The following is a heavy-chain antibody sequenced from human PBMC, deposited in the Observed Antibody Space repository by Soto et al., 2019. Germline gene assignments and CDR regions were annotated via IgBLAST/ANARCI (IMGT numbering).Heavy chain of an antibody. D-gene: IGHD2-21*02. J-gene: IGHJ4*02. CDR2: IYHSGST. Sequence: KPPATLSLTCGVSCGSIRSRNWWSCVRQPPGKGLEWIGEIYHSGSTNYNPSLKSRVTISVDKSKNQFSLKLSSVTAADTAVYYCARSHRRYGGNSDDYFDYWGQGTLVTVSS. CDR1: CGSIRSRNW. V-gene: IGHV4-4*03. CDR3: ARSHRRYGGNSDDYFDY.